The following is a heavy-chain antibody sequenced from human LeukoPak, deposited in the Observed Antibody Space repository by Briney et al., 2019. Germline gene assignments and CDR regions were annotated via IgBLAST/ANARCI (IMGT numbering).Heavy chain of an antibody. Sequence: GXXWIGYIYYSGSTYYNPSLKSRVTISVDTSKNQFSLKLSSVTAADTAVYYCARGYSYGSAFDYWGQGTLVTVSS. J-gene: IGHJ4*02. CDR3: ARGYSYGSAFDY. D-gene: IGHD5-18*01. CDR2: IYYSGST. V-gene: IGHV4-31*02.